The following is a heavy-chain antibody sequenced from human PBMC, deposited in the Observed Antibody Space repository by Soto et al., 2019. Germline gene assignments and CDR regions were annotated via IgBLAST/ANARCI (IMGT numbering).Heavy chain of an antibody. CDR1: GGSISGYY. CDR2: ISYSGST. CDR3: ARDKITGLFDY. J-gene: IGHJ4*02. D-gene: IGHD2-8*02. V-gene: IGHV4-59*12. Sequence: NPSETLSLTCTVSGGSISGYYWSWIRQPPGKRLEWIGYISYSGSTNYNPSLKSRATISVDTSRSQFSLKLTSVTAADTAVYYCARDKITGLFDYWGQGTLVTVSS.